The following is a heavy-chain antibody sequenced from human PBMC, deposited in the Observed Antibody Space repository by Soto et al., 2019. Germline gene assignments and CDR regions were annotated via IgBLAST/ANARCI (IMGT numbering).Heavy chain of an antibody. Sequence: GGSLRLSCAASGFTVSSNYMSWVRQAPGKGLEWVSVIYSGGSTYYADSVKGRFTISRDNSKNTLYLQMNSLRAEDTAVYYCASSEVSSNYDYYFDYWGQGTLVTVSS. CDR2: IYSGGST. CDR3: ASSEVSSNYDYYFDY. D-gene: IGHD4-4*01. J-gene: IGHJ4*02. V-gene: IGHV3-53*01. CDR1: GFTVSSNY.